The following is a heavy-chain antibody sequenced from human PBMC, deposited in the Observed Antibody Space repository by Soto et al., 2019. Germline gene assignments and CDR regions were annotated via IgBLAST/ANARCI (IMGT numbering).Heavy chain of an antibody. D-gene: IGHD5-12*01. J-gene: IGHJ6*02. CDR2: ISSDGDTI. V-gene: IGHV3-9*01. Sequence: EVQLIESGGGWVQPGTSLRVSCAASGFTFHEYAMHWVRQAPGKGLEWVSGISSDGDTIAYADSVHGRFTVFRDTAKNSLYLQMNSLRAEDTGLYYCTKGGYDLIYYFGMDVWGQGTTVTVSS. CDR1: GFTFHEYA. CDR3: TKGGYDLIYYFGMDV.